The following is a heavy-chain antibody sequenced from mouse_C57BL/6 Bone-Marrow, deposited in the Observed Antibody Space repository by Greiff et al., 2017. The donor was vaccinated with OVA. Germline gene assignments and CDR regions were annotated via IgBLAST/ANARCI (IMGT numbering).Heavy chain of an antibody. CDR3: TTDGNYKYFDV. D-gene: IGHD2-1*01. Sequence: VQLKEPGAELVRPGASVKLSCTASGFNIKDDYMHWVKQRPEQGLEWIGWIDPENGDTEYASKFQGKATITADTSSNTAYLQLSSLTSEDTAVYYCTTDGNYKYFDVWGTGTTVTVSS. CDR2: IDPENGDT. V-gene: IGHV14-4*01. CDR1: GFNIKDDY. J-gene: IGHJ1*03.